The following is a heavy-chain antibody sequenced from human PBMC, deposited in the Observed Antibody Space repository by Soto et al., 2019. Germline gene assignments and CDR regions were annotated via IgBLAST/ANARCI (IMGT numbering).Heavy chain of an antibody. J-gene: IGHJ6*02. D-gene: IGHD3-16*01. Sequence: EVQLVESGGVVVQPGGSLRLSCAASGFTFDDYTMHWVRQAPGKGLEWVSLISWDGGSTYYADSVKGRFTISRDNSKNSLYLQMNSLRTEDTALYYCAKDMWGDYYGMDVWGQGTTVTVSS. CDR3: AKDMWGDYYGMDV. CDR2: ISWDGGST. V-gene: IGHV3-43*01. CDR1: GFTFDDYT.